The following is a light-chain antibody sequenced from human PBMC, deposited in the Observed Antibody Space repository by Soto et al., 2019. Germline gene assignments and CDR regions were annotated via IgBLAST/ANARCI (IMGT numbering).Light chain of an antibody. CDR3: CSYAGSYTFV. Sequence: QSVLTQPRAVSGSPGQSVTISCTGTSSDVGVYNYVSWYQQYQGKAPKIMIYDVSKRPSGVPDRFSGSKSDNTASLTISGLQAEDEADYYCCSYAGSYTFVFGIRIKVTVL. CDR2: DVS. J-gene: IGLJ1*01. V-gene: IGLV2-11*01. CDR1: SSDVGVYNY.